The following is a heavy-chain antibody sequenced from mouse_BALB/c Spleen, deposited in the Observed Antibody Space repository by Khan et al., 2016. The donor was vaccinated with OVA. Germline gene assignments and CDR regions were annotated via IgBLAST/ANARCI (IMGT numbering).Heavy chain of an antibody. CDR3: ASIILYDEGSNFDGYYFDY. CDR2: ISYSGDT. D-gene: IGHD2-5*01. CDR1: GYSITSDYA. V-gene: IGHV3-2*02. Sequence: EVQLQESGPGLVKPSQSLSLTCTVTGYSITSDYAWNWIRQFPGNKLEWMGYISYSGDTAYNPSLKSRISIPRDTSKNQFFLQLQSVTTEDTATYYCASIILYDEGSNFDGYYFDYWGQGTTLTVSS. J-gene: IGHJ2*01.